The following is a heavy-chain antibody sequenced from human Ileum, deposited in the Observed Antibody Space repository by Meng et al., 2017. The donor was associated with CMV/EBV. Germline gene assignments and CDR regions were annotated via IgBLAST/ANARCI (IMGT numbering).Heavy chain of an antibody. V-gene: IGHV4-39*01. CDR1: GGSNNSRNQY. Sequence: TVSGGSNNSRNQYWGWIRQPPGKGLEWIANIYSAGTTYYNPSLKSRVTISIDTSKNQFSLKLTSVTAADTAVYYCARLTSFSLAPFDPWGQGTLVTVSS. CDR2: IYSAGTT. D-gene: IGHD3-16*01. J-gene: IGHJ5*02. CDR3: ARLTSFSLAPFDP.